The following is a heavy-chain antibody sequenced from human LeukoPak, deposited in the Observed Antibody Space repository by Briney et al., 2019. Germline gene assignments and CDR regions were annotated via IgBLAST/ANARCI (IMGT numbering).Heavy chain of an antibody. Sequence: SETLSLTCTIAGASVSSYYWSWIRQPAGKGLEWIGRIYTSGSTNYNPSLKSRVTMSVDTSKNQFSLELSSVTAADTAVYYCARSGSGYLRYYFDYWGQGTLVTVSS. CDR2: IYTSGST. V-gene: IGHV4-4*07. CDR1: GASVSSYY. CDR3: ARSGSGYLRYYFDY. D-gene: IGHD5-12*01. J-gene: IGHJ4*02.